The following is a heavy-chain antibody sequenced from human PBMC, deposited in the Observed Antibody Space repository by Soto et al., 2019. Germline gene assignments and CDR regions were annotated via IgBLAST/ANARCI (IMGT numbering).Heavy chain of an antibody. D-gene: IGHD6-19*01. CDR2: IYYSGST. J-gene: IGHJ5*02. CDR1: GGSISSGDYY. Sequence: NPSETLSLTCTVSGGSISSGDYYWSWIRQPPGKGLEWIGYIYYSGSTYYNPSLRSRVTISVDTSKNQFSLKLGSVTAADTAVFYCARHYSSGSRNWFDPWGQGTLVTVSS. V-gene: IGHV4-30-4*01. CDR3: ARHYSSGSRNWFDP.